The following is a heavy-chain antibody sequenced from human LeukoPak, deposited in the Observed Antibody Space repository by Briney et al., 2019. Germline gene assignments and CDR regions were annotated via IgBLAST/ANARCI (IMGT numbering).Heavy chain of an antibody. Sequence: LEILSLTCAVSGYSISSGYYWGWIRQPPGKGLEWIGSIYHSGTTHYNPSLKSRVTISVDTSKNQFSLKLSSVTAADTAIYYCARVLGGSSPFDYWGQGTLVSVSS. CDR2: IYHSGTT. V-gene: IGHV4-38-2*01. D-gene: IGHD1-26*01. CDR3: ARVLGGSSPFDY. J-gene: IGHJ4*02. CDR1: GYSISSGYY.